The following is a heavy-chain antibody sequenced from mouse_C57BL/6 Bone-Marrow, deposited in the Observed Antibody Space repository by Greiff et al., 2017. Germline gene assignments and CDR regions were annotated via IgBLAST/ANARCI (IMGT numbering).Heavy chain of an antibody. J-gene: IGHJ2*01. Sequence: EVQLQESGAELVKPGASVKLSCTASGFNIKDYYMHWVKQRTEQGLEWIGRIDPEDGETKDAPKFQGKATITADPSSNTAYLQLSSLTSEDTAVYYCARWVLHYWGQGTTLTVSS. CDR3: ARWVLHY. CDR1: GFNIKDYY. D-gene: IGHD2-3*01. V-gene: IGHV14-2*01. CDR2: IDPEDGET.